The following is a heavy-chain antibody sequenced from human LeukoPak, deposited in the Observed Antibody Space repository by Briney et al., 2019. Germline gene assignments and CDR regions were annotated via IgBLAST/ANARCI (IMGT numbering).Heavy chain of an antibody. V-gene: IGHV3-33*08. CDR2: IWYDGSDK. J-gene: IGHJ3*02. Sequence: PGGSLRLSCAASGFTFSNYGIHWVRQAPGKGLEWVAVIWYDGSDKYYADSVKGRFTISRDNSKNTLYLQMNSLRAEDTAVFYCARERDDAFDIWGQGTMVTVSS. CDR3: ARERDDAFDI. CDR1: GFTFSNYG.